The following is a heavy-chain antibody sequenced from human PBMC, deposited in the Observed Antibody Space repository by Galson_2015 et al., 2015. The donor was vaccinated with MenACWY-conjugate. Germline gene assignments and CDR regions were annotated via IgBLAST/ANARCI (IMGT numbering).Heavy chain of an antibody. D-gene: IGHD3-3*01. J-gene: IGHJ4*02. CDR1: GYTFVNYA. V-gene: IGHV1-3*01. Sequence: SVKVSCKASGYTFVNYAIHWVRQAPGQRLEWMGRINVDNGNTKYPQKIPGRVTITRDTSARTVYMELSSLRSEDTAVYYCARDNGVTIFGVVTQNYFDHWGQGTLVTVSS. CDR2: INVDNGNT. CDR3: ARDNGVTIFGVVTQNYFDH.